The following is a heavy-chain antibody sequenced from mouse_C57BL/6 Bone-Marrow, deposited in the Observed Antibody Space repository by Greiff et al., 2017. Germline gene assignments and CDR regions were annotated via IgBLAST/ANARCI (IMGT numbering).Heavy chain of an antibody. CDR3: ARYEYDPYYYATDY. CDR2: IDPSDSYT. J-gene: IGHJ4*01. D-gene: IGHD2-4*01. V-gene: IGHV1-59*01. CDR1: GYTFTSYW. Sequence: VQLQQPGAELVRPGTSVKLSCKASGYTFTSYWMNWVKQRPGQGLEWIGVIDPSDSYTNYNQKFKGKATLTVDTSSSTAYMQLSSLTSEDSAVSYCARYEYDPYYYATDYWGQGTSVTVSS.